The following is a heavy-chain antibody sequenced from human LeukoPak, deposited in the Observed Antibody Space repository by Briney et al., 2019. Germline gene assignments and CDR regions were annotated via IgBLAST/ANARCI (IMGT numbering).Heavy chain of an antibody. V-gene: IGHV3-21*01. CDR3: ASDKAPGSSSGGDY. Sequence: GGSLRLSCAASGFTFSSYTMNWVRQAPGKGLEWVSSISRDTSYIYYADSVKGRFSISRDNAKNSLYLQMNSLGAEDTGVYYCASDKAPGSSSGGDYWGQGTLVTVSS. J-gene: IGHJ4*02. CDR1: GFTFSSYT. CDR2: ISRDTSYI. D-gene: IGHD6-6*01.